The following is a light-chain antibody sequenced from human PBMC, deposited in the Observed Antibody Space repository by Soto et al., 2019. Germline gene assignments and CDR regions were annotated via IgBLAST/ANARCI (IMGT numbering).Light chain of an antibody. Sequence: DIQMTQSPSSLSASIGDRVTITCRASQSVRTHLNWYHQKPGKDPELLIYAASSLQAGVPSRFSGSGSGTDFTLTISSLHPEDFGDYYCQQSYSPPRTFGQGTNLEIK. J-gene: IGKJ2*01. CDR2: AAS. V-gene: IGKV1-39*01. CDR1: QSVRTH. CDR3: QQSYSPPRT.